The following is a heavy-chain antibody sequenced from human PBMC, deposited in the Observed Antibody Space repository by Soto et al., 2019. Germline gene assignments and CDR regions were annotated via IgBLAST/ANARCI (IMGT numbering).Heavy chain of an antibody. V-gene: IGHV1-18*04. CDR1: GSTFTSYG. CDR2: ISAYNGNT. D-gene: IGHD2-2*02. Sequence: ASVKVSCKASGSTFTSYGISWVRQAPGQGLEWMGWISAYNGNTNYAQKLQGRVTMTTDTSTSAAYMELRGLRSDDTAVYYCARVVVVVPAAIKGWFDPWGQGTLVTVSS. J-gene: IGHJ5*02. CDR3: ARVVVVVPAAIKGWFDP.